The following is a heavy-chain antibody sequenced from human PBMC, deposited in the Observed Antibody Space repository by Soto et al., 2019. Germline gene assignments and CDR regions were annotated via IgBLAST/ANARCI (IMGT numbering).Heavy chain of an antibody. CDR1: GGSINTFY. Sequence: SETLSLTCPVSGGSINTFYWSWVRQPAGKGLEGIGRIFSSGSTSFNPSLESRVAMSVDTSKNHFSLNLSSVTAADMAVYYCAREGSYSAYNFAHGIQLWSFDFWGQGALVTVSS. D-gene: IGHD5-12*01. J-gene: IGHJ4*02. CDR2: IFSSGST. CDR3: AREGSYSAYNFAHGIQLWSFDF. V-gene: IGHV4-4*07.